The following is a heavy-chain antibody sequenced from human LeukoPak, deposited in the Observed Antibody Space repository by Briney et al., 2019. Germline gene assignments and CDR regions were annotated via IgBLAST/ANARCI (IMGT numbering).Heavy chain of an antibody. CDR1: GYSISSGYY. V-gene: IGHV4-38-2*02. CDR2: IYHSGST. D-gene: IGHD2-15*01. CDR3: AREEVVRSEGYYFDY. Sequence: SETLSLTCGVSGYSISSGYYWDWIRQPPGKGLEWIGNIYHSGSTYYNPSLKSRVTISVDTSKNQFSLKLSSVTAADTAVYYCAREEVVRSEGYYFDYWGQGTLVTVSS. J-gene: IGHJ4*02.